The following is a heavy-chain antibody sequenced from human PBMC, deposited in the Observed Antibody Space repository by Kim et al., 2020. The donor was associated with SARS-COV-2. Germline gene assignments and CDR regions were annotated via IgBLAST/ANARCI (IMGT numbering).Heavy chain of an antibody. J-gene: IGHJ4*01. D-gene: IGHD2-15*01. CDR1: GITFGNHG. V-gene: IGHV3-23*01. Sequence: GGSLRLSCAASGITFGNHGMPWVRQAPGKGLEWVAAIRCDGRNKYYADSARGRSTISRDNSKNTLYLQLSSMRAEDTATYYCVKCHSSGCHEFDY. CDR2: IRCDGRNK. CDR3: VKCHSSGCHEFDY.